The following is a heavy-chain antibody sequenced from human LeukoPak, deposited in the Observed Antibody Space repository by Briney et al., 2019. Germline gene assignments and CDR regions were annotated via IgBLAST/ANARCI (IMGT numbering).Heavy chain of an antibody. CDR2: IKQDGSEK. V-gene: IGHV3-7*01. CDR3: ARRAARSYNWFDP. J-gene: IGHJ5*02. D-gene: IGHD6-6*01. CDR1: GCTFSSYW. Sequence: GRSLRLSCAASGCTFSSYWMRWVRQAPGKGLEWVANIKQDGSEKYYVDSVKGRFTISRDNAKHSLYLQMNSLRAADTAVYYCARRAARSYNWFDPWGQGTLVTVSS.